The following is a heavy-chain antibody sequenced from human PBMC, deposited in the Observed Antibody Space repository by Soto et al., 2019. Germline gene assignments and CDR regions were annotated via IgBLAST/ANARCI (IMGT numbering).Heavy chain of an antibody. CDR2: IYYSGST. CDR1: GGSISSSSYY. J-gene: IGHJ5*02. CDR3: ARQGTAMDNNWFDP. D-gene: IGHD5-18*01. Sequence: PSETLSLTCTVSGGSISSSSYYWGWIRQPPGKGLEWIGSIYYSGSTYYNPSLKSRVTISVDTSKNQFSLKLSSVTAADTAVYYCARQGTAMDNNWFDPWGQGTLVTVSS. V-gene: IGHV4-39*01.